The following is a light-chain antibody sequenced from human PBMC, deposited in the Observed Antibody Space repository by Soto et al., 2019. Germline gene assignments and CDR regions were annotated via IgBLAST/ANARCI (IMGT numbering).Light chain of an antibody. CDR2: GAS. J-gene: IGKJ4*01. CDR3: QQTYSDIS. CDR1: RTINTY. Sequence: DVRMTQSPSSLSASVGDTITITCRASRTINTYLNWFQQKPGEPPGLLIYGASTLHDGVPSRFSGSGSGADFTLTISGLQPKDFASYHCQQTYSDISFGGGTKV. V-gene: IGKV1-39*01.